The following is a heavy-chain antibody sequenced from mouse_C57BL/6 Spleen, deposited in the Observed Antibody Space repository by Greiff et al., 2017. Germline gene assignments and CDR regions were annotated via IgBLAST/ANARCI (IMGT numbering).Heavy chain of an antibody. D-gene: IGHD2-3*01. CDR1: GFNIKNTY. Sequence: VQLQQSVAELVRPGASVKLSCTASGFNIKNTYMHWVKQRPEQGLEWIGRIDPANGNPKYAPQFQGKATITADTSSTTAYLQRCSVRSQDTALSFSALERGYYPPWCFDVCGT. CDR3: ALERGYYPPWCFDV. V-gene: IGHV14-3*01. J-gene: IGHJ1*03. CDR2: IDPANGNP.